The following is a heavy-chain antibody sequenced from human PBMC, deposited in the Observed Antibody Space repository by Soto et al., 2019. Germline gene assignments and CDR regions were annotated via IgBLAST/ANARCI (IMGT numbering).Heavy chain of an antibody. V-gene: IGHV3-30*03. Sequence: QVQLVESGGGVVQPGRSLRLSCAASGFTFNSYGMHWVRQGPGHGLEWVAFISYDSTKTYYADSVKGRFTIARDNSTSALYVQMNSLTGEDTAVYYCARTMRAWSDFHYDSLDVWGQGTTVTVSS. J-gene: IGHJ6*02. CDR3: ARTMRAWSDFHYDSLDV. D-gene: IGHD2-2*01. CDR2: ISYDSTKT. CDR1: GFTFNSYG.